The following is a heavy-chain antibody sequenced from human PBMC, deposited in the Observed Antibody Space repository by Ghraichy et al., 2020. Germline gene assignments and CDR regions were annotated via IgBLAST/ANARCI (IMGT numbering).Heavy chain of an antibody. J-gene: IGHJ3*02. CDR2: IYYSGNT. D-gene: IGHD4-23*01. Sequence: ESLNISCTVSGGSISSYYWSWIRQPPGKGLEWIGYIYYSGNTKYNPSLKSRVTISVDTSKRQFSLKLSSVTAADTAVYYCARGADYGGDKMAFDIWGQGTVVTVSS. CDR3: ARGADYGGDKMAFDI. CDR1: GGSISSYY. V-gene: IGHV4-59*01.